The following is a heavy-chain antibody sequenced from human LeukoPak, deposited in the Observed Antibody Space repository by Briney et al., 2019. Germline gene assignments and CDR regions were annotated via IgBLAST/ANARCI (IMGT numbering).Heavy chain of an antibody. CDR1: GASISGHY. Sequence: SETLSLTCTVSGASISGHYLTWIRQPPGKGLEWIGYISHIGSTNYNPSLKSRVTISVDTSKNQFSLKLSSVTAADTAVYYCARGPRDVYYDFWSGYYRGDAFDIWGQGTMVTVSS. CDR3: ARGPRDVYYDFWSGYYRGDAFDI. D-gene: IGHD3-3*01. J-gene: IGHJ3*02. V-gene: IGHV4-59*11. CDR2: ISHIGST.